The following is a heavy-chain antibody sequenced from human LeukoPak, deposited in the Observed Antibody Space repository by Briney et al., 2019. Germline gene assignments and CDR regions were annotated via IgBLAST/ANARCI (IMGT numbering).Heavy chain of an antibody. CDR1: GYTFNGYG. Sequence: VASVKVSCKASGYTFNGYGINWVRQAPGQGLEWLGWISPYKDTPYYTQQVQGRVTLTIDTSTSTAHMELRSLRSDDTAVYYCARADGGYYYYMDVWGKGTTVTVSS. J-gene: IGHJ6*03. CDR3: ARADGGYYYYMDV. CDR2: ISPYKDTP. D-gene: IGHD3-10*01. V-gene: IGHV1-18*01.